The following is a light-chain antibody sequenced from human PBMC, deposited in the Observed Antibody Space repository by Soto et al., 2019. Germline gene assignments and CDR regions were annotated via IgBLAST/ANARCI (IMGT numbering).Light chain of an antibody. CDR2: KAS. Sequence: DIQMTRSPSTLSGSVGDRVTITFRASQTISSWLAWYQQKPGKAPKLLIYKASTLKSGVPSRFSGSGSGTDFTLTISRLEPEDFAVYYCQQYGSSPRTFGQGTKVDIK. J-gene: IGKJ1*01. CDR3: QQYGSSPRT. V-gene: IGKV1-5*03. CDR1: QTISSW.